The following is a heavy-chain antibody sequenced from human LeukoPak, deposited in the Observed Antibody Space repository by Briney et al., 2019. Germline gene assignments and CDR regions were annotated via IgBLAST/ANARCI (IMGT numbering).Heavy chain of an antibody. D-gene: IGHD3-10*01. Sequence: SETLSLTCTVSGGSISSSSYYWAWIRQPPGKGLEWIGNIFYSGSTYYNPSLKSRVTISVDTSKNQFSLKLSSVAAADTAVYYCARNAVPGYFDYWGQGTLVSVSS. J-gene: IGHJ4*02. CDR3: ARNAVPGYFDY. CDR1: GGSISSSSYY. V-gene: IGHV4-39*01. CDR2: IFYSGST.